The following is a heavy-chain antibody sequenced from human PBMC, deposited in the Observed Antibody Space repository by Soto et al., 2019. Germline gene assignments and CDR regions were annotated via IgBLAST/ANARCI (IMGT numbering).Heavy chain of an antibody. J-gene: IGHJ5*02. V-gene: IGHV1-3*01. D-gene: IGHD3-3*01. CDR1: GYTFTSYA. CDR2: INAGNGNT. CDR3: AGAYDFWSGDYNWFDP. Sequence: QVQLVQSGAEVKKPGASVKVSCKASGYTFTSYAMHWVRQAPGQRLEWMGWINAGNGNTKYSQKFQGRVTITRDTSASTAYMELSSLRSEDTAVYYCAGAYDFWSGDYNWFDPWGQGTLVTVSS.